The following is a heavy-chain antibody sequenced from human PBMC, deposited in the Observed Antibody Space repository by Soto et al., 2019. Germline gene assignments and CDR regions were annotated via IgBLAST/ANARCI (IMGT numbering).Heavy chain of an antibody. J-gene: IGHJ6*03. CDR2: INAGNGNT. CDR1: GYTFTSYA. V-gene: IGHV1-3*01. Sequence: ASVKVSCKASGYTFTSYAMHWVRQAPGQRLEWMGWINAGNGNTKYSQKFQGRVTITRDTSASTAYMELSSLRSEDTAVYYCARVRGSSNYYYYYSMDGWGKATTVTV. CDR3: ARVRGSSNYYYYYSMDG. D-gene: IGHD5-12*01.